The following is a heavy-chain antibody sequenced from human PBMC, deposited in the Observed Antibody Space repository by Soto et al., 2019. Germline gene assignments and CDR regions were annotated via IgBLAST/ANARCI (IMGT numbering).Heavy chain of an antibody. CDR1: GGTFSIYG. CDR2: IIPILTTP. D-gene: IGHD2-8*02. CDR3: ATSVGIAPTGEDGMDV. Sequence: SSVKVSCKASGGTFSIYGFSWVRQAPGQGPEWIGGIIPILTTPNYAQKFHGRVTIVADESTTTVYMELSSLKSEDTAVYYCATSVGIAPTGEDGMDVWGQGTSVTVSS. J-gene: IGHJ6*02. V-gene: IGHV1-69*13.